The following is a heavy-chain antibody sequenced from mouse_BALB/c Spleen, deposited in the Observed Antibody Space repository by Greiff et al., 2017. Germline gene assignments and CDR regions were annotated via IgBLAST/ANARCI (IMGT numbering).Heavy chain of an antibody. V-gene: IGHV5-17*02. CDR2: ISSGSSTI. CDR3: ARATLLLRPSYWYFDV. D-gene: IGHD1-2*01. CDR1: GFTFSSFG. J-gene: IGHJ1*01. Sequence: EVQLVESGGGLVQPGGSRKLSCAASGFTFSSFGMHWVRQAPEKGLEWVAYISSGSSTIYYADTVKGRFTISRDNPKNTLFLQMTSLRSEDTAMYYCARATLLLRPSYWYFDVWGAGTTVTVSS.